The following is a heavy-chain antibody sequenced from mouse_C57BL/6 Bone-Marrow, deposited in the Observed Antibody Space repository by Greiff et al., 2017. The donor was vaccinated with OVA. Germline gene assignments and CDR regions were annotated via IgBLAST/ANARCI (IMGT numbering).Heavy chain of an antibody. CDR3: ARPYDGYHWYFDV. Sequence: QVQLQQSGAELARPGASVKLSCKASGYTFTSYGISWVKQRTGQGLEWIGEIYPRSGNTYYNEKFKGKATLTADKSSSTAYMELRSLTSEDSAVYFCARPYDGYHWYFDVWDTGTTVTVSS. D-gene: IGHD2-3*01. V-gene: IGHV1-81*01. CDR2: IYPRSGNT. J-gene: IGHJ1*03. CDR1: GYTFTSYG.